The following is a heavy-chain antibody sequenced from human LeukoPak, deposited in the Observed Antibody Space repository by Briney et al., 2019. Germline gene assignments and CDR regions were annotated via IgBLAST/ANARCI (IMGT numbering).Heavy chain of an antibody. CDR2: INPSGGST. J-gene: IGHJ4*02. CDR3: AAGTINSSGWFRFSFDY. D-gene: IGHD6-19*01. Sequence: ASVKVSCKSSGYTFTSYYMHWLRQAPGQGVEWMGGINPSGGSTSYAQKFQGRVTMTRDTSTSTVYMELSSLRSEDTAVYYCAAGTINSSGWFRFSFDYWGQGTLVTVSS. CDR1: GYTFTSYY. V-gene: IGHV1-46*01.